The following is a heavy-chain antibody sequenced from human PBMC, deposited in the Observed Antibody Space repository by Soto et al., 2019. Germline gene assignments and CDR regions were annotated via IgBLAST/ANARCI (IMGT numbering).Heavy chain of an antibody. V-gene: IGHV3-74*01. CDR1: GFIFSNYG. J-gene: IGHJ4*02. CDR2: INSDGSST. D-gene: IGHD3-10*01. CDR3: ARIPLKTYGVRGVIFSPLDY. Sequence: PGGSLRLSCAASGFIFSNYGMHWVRQAPGKGLVWVSRINSDGSSTSYADSVKGRFTISRDNAKNTLYLQMNSLRAEDTAVYYCARIPLKTYGVRGVIFSPLDYWGQGTLVTVSS.